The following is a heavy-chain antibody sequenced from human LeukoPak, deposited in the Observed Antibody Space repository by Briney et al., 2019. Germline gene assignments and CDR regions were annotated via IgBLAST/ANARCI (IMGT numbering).Heavy chain of an antibody. CDR3: ARDQGSRHWCFDL. CDR1: GFTVSSNY. Sequence: GGSLRLSCAASGFTVSSNYMSWVRQAPGKGLEWVSVIYSGGSTYYADSVKGRFTISRDNSKNTLYLQMNSLRAEDTAVYYCARDQGSRHWCFDLWGRGTLVTVSS. J-gene: IGHJ2*01. CDR2: IYSGGST. V-gene: IGHV3-53*01.